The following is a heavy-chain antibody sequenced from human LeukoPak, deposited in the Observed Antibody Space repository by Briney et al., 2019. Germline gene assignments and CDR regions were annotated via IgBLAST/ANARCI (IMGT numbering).Heavy chain of an antibody. CDR1: GFTFSSYS. J-gene: IGHJ4*02. CDR3: AKQLGYCSDGSCYFPY. Sequence: GGSLRLSCAASGFTFSSYSMNWIRQAPGKGLEWVSSISSSTSYIYYADSVQGRFTISRDNSKSTLCLQMNSLRAEDTAVYYCAKQLGYCSDGSCYFPYWGQGTLVTVSS. CDR2: ISSSTSYI. V-gene: IGHV3-21*04. D-gene: IGHD2-15*01.